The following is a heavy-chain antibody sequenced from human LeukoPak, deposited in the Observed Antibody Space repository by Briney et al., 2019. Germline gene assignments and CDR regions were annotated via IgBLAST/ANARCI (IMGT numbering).Heavy chain of an antibody. CDR1: GVTFSSSA. D-gene: IGHD6-19*01. Sequence: GGSLGRSCAASGVTFSSSAMSWVGHAPGKVLECVSVISGSGGRPYYADSVQGRFPLSRDSSKRTLYLQMNSLRAEDTAVYSCAKGGSGWYVGLFDYWGQGTLVTVSS. CDR2: ISGSGGRP. V-gene: IGHV3-23*01. J-gene: IGHJ4*02. CDR3: AKGGSGWYVGLFDY.